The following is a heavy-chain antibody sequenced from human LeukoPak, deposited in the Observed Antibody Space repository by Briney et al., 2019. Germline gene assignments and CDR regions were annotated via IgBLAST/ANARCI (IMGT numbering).Heavy chain of an antibody. CDR2: IYYSGST. Sequence: SETLSLTCTVSGGPISSSSYYWGWIRQPPGKGLEWIGSIYYSGSTYYNPSLKSRVTISVDTSKNQFSLKLSSVTAADTAVYYCARDYDILTGYFDYWGQGTLVTVSS. V-gene: IGHV4-39*07. J-gene: IGHJ4*02. D-gene: IGHD3-9*01. CDR3: ARDYDILTGYFDY. CDR1: GGPISSSSYY.